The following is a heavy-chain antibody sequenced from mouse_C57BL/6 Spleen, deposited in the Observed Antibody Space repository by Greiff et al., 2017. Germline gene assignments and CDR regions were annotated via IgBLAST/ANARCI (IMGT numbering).Heavy chain of an antibody. CDR2: IYPGDGDT. Sequence: VQLQQSGAELVKPGASVKISCKASGYSFSSYWMNWVKQRPGKGLEWIGQIYPGDGDTNYNGKFKGKATLTADKSSSTAYMQLSSLTSEDSAVYFCARSDDGYDFDYWGQGTTLTVSS. CDR1: GYSFSSYW. V-gene: IGHV1-80*01. J-gene: IGHJ2*01. CDR3: ARSDDGYDFDY. D-gene: IGHD2-3*01.